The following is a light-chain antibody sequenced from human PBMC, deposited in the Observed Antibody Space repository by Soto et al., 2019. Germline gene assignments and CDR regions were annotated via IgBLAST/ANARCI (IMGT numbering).Light chain of an antibody. CDR3: VSYAGSNIWM. V-gene: IGLV2-8*01. CDR2: EVS. CDR1: SSDIGGYDY. J-gene: IGLJ3*02. Sequence: QSALTQPPSASGSPGQSVTISCTGTSSDIGGYDYVSWYQQHPGKTPKFMIYEVSKRPSGVTDRFSGSKSGNTASLTVSGLQDEDEADYYCVSYAGSNIWMFGGGTKLTVL.